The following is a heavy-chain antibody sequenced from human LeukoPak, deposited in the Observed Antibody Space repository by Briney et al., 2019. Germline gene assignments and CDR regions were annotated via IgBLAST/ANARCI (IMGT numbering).Heavy chain of an antibody. Sequence: SETLSLTYAVYGGSFSGYYWSWIRQPPGKGLEWIGEINHSGRTNYNPSLKSRVTISVDRSKNQFSLKLSSVTAADTAVYYCATRGGFGELSYWGQGTLVTVSS. CDR3: ATRGGFGELSY. CDR2: INHSGRT. J-gene: IGHJ4*02. CDR1: GGSFSGYY. D-gene: IGHD3-10*01. V-gene: IGHV4-34*01.